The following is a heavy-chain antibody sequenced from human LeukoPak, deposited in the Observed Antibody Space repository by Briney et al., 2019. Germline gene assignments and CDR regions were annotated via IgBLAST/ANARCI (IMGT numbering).Heavy chain of an antibody. CDR1: GYTFTSYG. CDR3: ARGYCSGGSCYPGSESWFDP. Sequence: GASVKVSCRASGYTFTSYGISWVRQAPGQGLEWMGWISAYNGNTNYAQKLQGRVTMTTDTSTSTAYMELRSLRSDDTAVYYCARGYCSGGSCYPGSESWFDPWGQGTLVTVSS. D-gene: IGHD2-15*01. J-gene: IGHJ5*02. V-gene: IGHV1-18*01. CDR2: ISAYNGNT.